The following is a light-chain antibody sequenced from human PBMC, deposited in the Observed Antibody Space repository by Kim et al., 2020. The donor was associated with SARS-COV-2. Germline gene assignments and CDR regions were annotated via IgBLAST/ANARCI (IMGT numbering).Light chain of an antibody. J-gene: IGLJ1*01. CDR3: TSYTTTSTFV. Sequence: QSALTQPASVSGSPGQSITISCSGTSSDVGGYNYVSWYQQYPGKAPKVLIFDVTKRPSGVSSRFSGSKSGNTAALTISGLQADDEADYYCTSYTTTSTFVFGPGTKVTVL. V-gene: IGLV2-14*03. CDR1: SSDVGGYNY. CDR2: DVT.